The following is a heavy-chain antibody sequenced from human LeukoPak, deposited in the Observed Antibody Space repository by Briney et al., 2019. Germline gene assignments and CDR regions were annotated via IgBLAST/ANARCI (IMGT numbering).Heavy chain of an antibody. CDR1: GGSFSGYH. D-gene: IGHD5-24*01. V-gene: IGHV4-34*01. J-gene: IGHJ4*02. Sequence: SETLSLTCAVYGGSFSGYHWSWIRQPPGEGLVWIGEINHSGSTNYNPSLKSQVTISVDTSKNQFSLKLSSVTAADTAVYYCARGDSEDGYRFDYWGQGTLVTVSS. CDR2: INHSGST. CDR3: ARGDSEDGYRFDY.